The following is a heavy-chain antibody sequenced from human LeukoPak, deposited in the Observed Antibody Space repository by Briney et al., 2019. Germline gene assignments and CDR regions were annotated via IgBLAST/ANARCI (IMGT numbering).Heavy chain of an antibody. D-gene: IGHD2-2*01. Sequence: SETLSLTCTVSGGSISSYYWSWIRQPAGKGLEWIGRIYTSGSTNYNPSLKSRVTMSVDTSKNQFSLKLSSVTAADTAVYYCARDHPGDIVVVPATNWFDPWGQGTLVTVSS. CDR1: GGSISSYY. CDR2: IYTSGST. J-gene: IGHJ5*02. V-gene: IGHV4-4*07. CDR3: ARDHPGDIVVVPATNWFDP.